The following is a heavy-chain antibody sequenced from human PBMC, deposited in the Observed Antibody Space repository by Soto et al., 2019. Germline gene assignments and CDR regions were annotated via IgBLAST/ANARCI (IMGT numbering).Heavy chain of an antibody. V-gene: IGHV4-34*01. Sequence: SETLSLTCAVYGGSFSGYYWSWIRQPPGKGLEWIGEINHSGSTNYNPSLKSRVTISVDTSKNQFSLKLSSVTAADTAVYYCARTPLYDFWSGYPRGFFDYWGQGTLVTVSS. D-gene: IGHD3-3*01. CDR3: ARTPLYDFWSGYPRGFFDY. CDR1: GGSFSGYY. J-gene: IGHJ4*02. CDR2: INHSGST.